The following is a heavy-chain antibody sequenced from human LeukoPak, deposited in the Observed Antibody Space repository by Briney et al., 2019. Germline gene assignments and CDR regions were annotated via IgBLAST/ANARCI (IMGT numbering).Heavy chain of an antibody. CDR2: IYYSGST. CDR1: GGSISSYY. J-gene: IGHJ4*02. V-gene: IGHV4-59*08. CDR3: ASTPLAFRNEKYSGSYGG. Sequence: PSETLSLTCTVSGGSISSYYWSWIRQPPGKGLEWIGYIYYSGSTNYNPSLKSRVTISVDTSKNQFSLKLSSVTAADTAVYYCASTPLAFRNEKYSGSYGGWGQGTLVTVSS. D-gene: IGHD1-26*01.